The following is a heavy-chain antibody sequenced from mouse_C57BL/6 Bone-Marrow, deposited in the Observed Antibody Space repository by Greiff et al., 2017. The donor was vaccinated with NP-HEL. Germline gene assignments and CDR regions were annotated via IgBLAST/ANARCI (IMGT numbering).Heavy chain of an antibody. CDR1: GYTFTDYY. V-gene: IGHV1-26*01. Sequence: VQLQQSGPELVKPGASVKISCKASGYTFTDYYMNWVKQSHGKSLEWIGDINPNNGGTSYNQKFKGKATLTVDKSSSTAYMELRSLTSEDSAVYYCAGYYYGDWYFDVWGTGTTVTVSS. D-gene: IGHD1-1*01. J-gene: IGHJ1*03. CDR3: AGYYYGDWYFDV. CDR2: INPNNGGT.